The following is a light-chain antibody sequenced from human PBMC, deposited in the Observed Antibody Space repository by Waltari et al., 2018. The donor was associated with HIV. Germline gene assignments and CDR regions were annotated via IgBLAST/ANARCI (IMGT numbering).Light chain of an antibody. J-gene: IGLJ1*01. Sequence: SYLLTQPPSVSVAPGKTASITCGGDTVEEKSVHWYPQKSGQAPVLVLYADDDRPSGIPERFSGSNSGSTATLTITRVEAGDEADYYCQVWDSGSDHYVFGTGTKVTVL. CDR3: QVWDSGSDHYV. CDR2: ADD. CDR1: TVEEKS. V-gene: IGLV3-21*01.